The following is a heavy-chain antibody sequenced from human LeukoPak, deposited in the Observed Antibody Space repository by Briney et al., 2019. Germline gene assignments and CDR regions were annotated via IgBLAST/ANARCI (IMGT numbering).Heavy chain of an antibody. V-gene: IGHV4-34*01. Sequence: SETLSLTCAVYGGSFSDYSWSWIRQPPGKGLEWIGEISHSGSTTYNPSLRSRVTISGDTSKKQFSLKLSSVTAADTAVYYCVTYYYGSSAPKRNYWGQGILVTVSS. CDR3: VTYYYGSSAPKRNY. CDR2: ISHSGST. D-gene: IGHD3-22*01. J-gene: IGHJ4*02. CDR1: GGSFSDYS.